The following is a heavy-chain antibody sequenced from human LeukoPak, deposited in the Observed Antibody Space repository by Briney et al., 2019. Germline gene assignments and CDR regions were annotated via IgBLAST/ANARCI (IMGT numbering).Heavy chain of an antibody. V-gene: IGHV1-8*01. D-gene: IGHD6-19*01. CDR2: MNPNSGNI. Sequence: ASVKVSCKASGYTFTSNDINWVRQATGQGLEWMGWMNPNSGNIGYAQQFQGRVTMTRNTSISTAYMELSSLRSEDTAVYYCARGRWGSSGWYYFDYWGQGALVTVSS. CDR3: ARGRWGSSGWYYFDY. J-gene: IGHJ4*02. CDR1: GYTFTSND.